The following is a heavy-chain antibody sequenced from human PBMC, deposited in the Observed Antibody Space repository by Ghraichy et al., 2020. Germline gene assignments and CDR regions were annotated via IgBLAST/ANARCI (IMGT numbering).Heavy chain of an antibody. CDR2: ISWNSGSI. CDR3: AKESKGYCSSTSCPLGLDY. J-gene: IGHJ4*02. Sequence: GGSLRLSCAASGFTFDDYAMHWVRQAPGKGLEWVSGISWNSGSIGYADSVKGRFTISRDNAKNSLYLQMNSLRAEDTALYYCAKESKGYCSSTSCPLGLDYWGQGTLVTVSS. D-gene: IGHD2-2*01. V-gene: IGHV3-9*01. CDR1: GFTFDDYA.